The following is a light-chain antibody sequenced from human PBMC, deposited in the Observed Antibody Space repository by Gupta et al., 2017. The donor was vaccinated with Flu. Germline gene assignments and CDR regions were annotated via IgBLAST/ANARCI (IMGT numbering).Light chain of an antibody. J-gene: IGLJ3*02. CDR3: QVWDTNNDHGV. Sequence: SYVLTQPPSVSVAPGQTARITCGGNNIGRETVHWYQQKPGQAPVLVVCDDRDRPSGIPDRFSGSNSGNTATLTISRVEAGDEADYYCQVWDTNNDHGVFGGGTMLSVL. CDR2: DDR. CDR1: NIGRET. V-gene: IGLV3-21*02.